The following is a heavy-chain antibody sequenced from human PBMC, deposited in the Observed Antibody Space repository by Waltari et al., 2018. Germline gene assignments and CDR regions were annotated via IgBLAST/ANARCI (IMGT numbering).Heavy chain of an antibody. V-gene: IGHV3-73*02. Sequence: EVQLVESGGGLVQPGGSLNLSCAASGFTFSDFAMHWVRQASGKGLEWVGRIRSKANNYATAYAASVKGRLTISRDDSKNTAYLQMNSLKTEDTAVYYCTRCSSTTCFSLWGQGTLVTVSS. D-gene: IGHD2-2*01. CDR1: GFTFSDFA. CDR2: IRSKANNYAT. J-gene: IGHJ4*02. CDR3: TRCSSTTCFSL.